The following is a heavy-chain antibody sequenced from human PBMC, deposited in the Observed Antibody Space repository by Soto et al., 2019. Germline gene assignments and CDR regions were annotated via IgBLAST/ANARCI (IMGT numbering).Heavy chain of an antibody. D-gene: IGHD6-19*01. J-gene: IGHJ4*02. CDR1: GYTFTSYG. Sequence: QVQLVQSGAEVKKPGASVKVSCKASGYTFTSYGISWVRQAPGQGLEWMGWINAYNGNTNYAQKLQGRVTMTTDTSTXXXYMXXXSLRSDDTAVFYCARDPVAGTYFDYWGQGTLVTVSS. V-gene: IGHV1-18*01. CDR3: ARDPVAGTYFDY. CDR2: INAYNGNT.